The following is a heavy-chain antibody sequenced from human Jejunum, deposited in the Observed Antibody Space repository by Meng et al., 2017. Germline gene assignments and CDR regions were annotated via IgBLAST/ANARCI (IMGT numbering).Heavy chain of an antibody. D-gene: IGHD6-19*01. CDR2: ISPYTGNT. J-gene: IGHJ5*02. Sequence: ASVKVSCKTSGYTFNTYYITWVRQAPGQGLECMGWISPYTGNTNYAQKFQDRVTMTTDTSTTTAYMELRSLRSDDTAVYYCARRGEQWLLNWFDPWGQGTLVTVSS. CDR1: GYTFNTYY. V-gene: IGHV1-18*01. CDR3: ARRGEQWLLNWFDP.